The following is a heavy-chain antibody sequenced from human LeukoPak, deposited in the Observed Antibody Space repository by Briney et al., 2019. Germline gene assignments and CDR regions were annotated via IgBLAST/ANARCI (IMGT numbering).Heavy chain of an antibody. V-gene: IGHV3-21*01. CDR3: ARDDYVWGSYSDY. CDR1: GFTFSSYS. Sequence: GGSLRLSCAASGFTFSSYSMNWVRQAPGKGLEWVSSISSSSSYIYYADSVKGRFTISRDNAKNSLYLQMNSLRAEDTAVYYCARDDYVWGSYSDYWGQGTLVTVSS. J-gene: IGHJ4*02. CDR2: ISSSSSYI. D-gene: IGHD3-16*01.